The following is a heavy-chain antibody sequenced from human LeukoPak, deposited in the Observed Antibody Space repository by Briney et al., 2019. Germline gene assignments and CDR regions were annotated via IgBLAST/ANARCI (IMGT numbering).Heavy chain of an antibody. D-gene: IGHD3-22*01. CDR3: ARGEIITMIVVLPDAFDI. CDR1: GYTFTSYG. J-gene: IGHJ3*02. V-gene: IGHV1-18*01. Sequence: ASVKVSCKASGYTFTSYGISWVRQAPGQGLEWMGWISAYNGNTNYAQKLQGRVTMTTDTSTSTAYMELSRLRSDDTAVYYCARGEIITMIVVLPDAFDIWGQGTMVTVSS. CDR2: ISAYNGNT.